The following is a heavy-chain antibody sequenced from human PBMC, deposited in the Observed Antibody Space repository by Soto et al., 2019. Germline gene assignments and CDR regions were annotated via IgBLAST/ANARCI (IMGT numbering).Heavy chain of an antibody. V-gene: IGHV4-39*02. CDR2: IYYSGSA. CDR3: AREAGAETEYFDY. Sequence: QLQLQGSGPGLVKPSETLSLTCTVSGGSISRNNYYWAWIRQSPCKGLEWIGVIYYSGSAYFNPSLKNRVTISVDPSKNQFALKLTSVTAADTAVYYCAREAGAETEYFDYWGQGTLVTVSS. D-gene: IGHD1-26*01. CDR1: GGSISRNNYY. J-gene: IGHJ4*02.